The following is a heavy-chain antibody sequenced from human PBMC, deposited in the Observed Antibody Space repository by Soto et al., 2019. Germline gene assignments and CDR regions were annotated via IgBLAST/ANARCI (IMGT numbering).Heavy chain of an antibody. CDR2: TSPAGSST. Sequence: DVQLVESGGGIVQPGGSLRLSCAASGFTVTSYWMHWVRQAPGKGLVWVSRTSPAGSSTYYADFVRGRFTISRDNSKNTLYLQMNSLRAEDTAVYYCAKVGPGSRAGGNIRGQSYCSGGSCKKYYYYYYGMDVWGQGTTVTVSS. D-gene: IGHD2-15*01. CDR3: AKVGPGSRAGGNIRGQSYCSGGSCKKYYYYYYGMDV. V-gene: IGHV3-74*01. CDR1: GFTVTSYW. J-gene: IGHJ6*02.